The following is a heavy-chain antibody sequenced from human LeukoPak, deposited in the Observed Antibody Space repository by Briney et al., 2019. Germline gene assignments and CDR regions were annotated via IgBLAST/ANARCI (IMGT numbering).Heavy chain of an antibody. J-gene: IGHJ4*02. CDR1: GGTFSSYA. D-gene: IGHD3-22*01. V-gene: IGHV1-69*13. CDR2: IIPIFGTA. Sequence: SVKVSCKSSGGTFSSYAIIWVRQAPGQGLEWMGGIIPIFGTANYAQKFQGRVTITADESTSTAYMELSSLRSEDTAVYYCASNHYDSSGYHMYYFDYWGQGTLVTVSS. CDR3: ASNHYDSSGYHMYYFDY.